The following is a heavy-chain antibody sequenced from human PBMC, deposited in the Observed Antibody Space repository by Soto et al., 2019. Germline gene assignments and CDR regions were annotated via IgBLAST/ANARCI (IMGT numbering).Heavy chain of an antibody. J-gene: IGHJ5*02. CDR1: GGSVSSGSYY. CDR2: IYYSGST. CDR3: ARDELELRWFDP. V-gene: IGHV4-61*01. Sequence: SETLSLTCTVSGGSVSSGSYYWSWTRQPPGKGLEWIGYIYYSGSTNYNPSLKSRVTISVDTSKNQFSLKLSSVTAADTAVYYCARDELELRWFDPWGQGTLVTVSS. D-gene: IGHD1-7*01.